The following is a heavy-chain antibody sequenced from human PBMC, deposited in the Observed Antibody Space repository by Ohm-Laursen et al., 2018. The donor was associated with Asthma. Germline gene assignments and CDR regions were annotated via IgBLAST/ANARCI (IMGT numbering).Heavy chain of an antibody. CDR2: ISCDGSDK. J-gene: IGHJ4*02. V-gene: IGHV3-30*18. D-gene: IGHD3-3*01. Sequence: SSLRLSCTASGFTFSSYGMHWVRQAPGKGLEWLAVISCDGSDKKYADSVKGRFTSSRDDAKNTLYLQMNSLRPDDTAVYYCAKEEYWSGYYPYYFDYWGQGTLVTVSS. CDR1: GFTFSSYG. CDR3: AKEEYWSGYYPYYFDY.